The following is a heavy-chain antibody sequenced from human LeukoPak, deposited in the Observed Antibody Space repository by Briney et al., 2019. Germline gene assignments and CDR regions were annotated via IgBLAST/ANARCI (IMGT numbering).Heavy chain of an antibody. CDR1: GGSFSGYY. J-gene: IGHJ4*02. CDR2: INHSGST. CDR3: ARDMRSSGYFAYFDY. D-gene: IGHD3-22*01. Sequence: PSETLSLTCAVYGGSFSGYYWSWIRQPPGKGLEWIGEINHSGSTNYNPSLKSRVTMSVDTSKNQFSLKLSSVTAADTAVYYCARDMRSSGYFAYFDYWGQGTLGTVSS. V-gene: IGHV4-34*01.